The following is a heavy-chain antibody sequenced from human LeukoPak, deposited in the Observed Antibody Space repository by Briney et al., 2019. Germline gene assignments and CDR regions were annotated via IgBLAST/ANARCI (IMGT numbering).Heavy chain of an antibody. CDR1: GFTFSSYG. V-gene: IGHV3-33*01. J-gene: IGHJ4*02. Sequence: GGSLRLSCAASGFTFSSYGMHWVRQAPGKGLEWVAVIWYDGSNKYYADSVKGRFTISRDNSKNTLYLQTNSLRAEDTAVYYCARDAGYCSGGSCYPGQFDYWGQGTLVTVSS. D-gene: IGHD2-15*01. CDR2: IWYDGSNK. CDR3: ARDAGYCSGGSCYPGQFDY.